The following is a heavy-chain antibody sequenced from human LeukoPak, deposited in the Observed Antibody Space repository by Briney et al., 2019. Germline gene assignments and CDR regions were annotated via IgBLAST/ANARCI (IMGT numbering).Heavy chain of an antibody. CDR1: GFTFSSYA. CDR3: ATPPPYHFWRRSHVWYFDY. D-gene: IGHD3-3*01. Sequence: GASLRLSCAASGFTFSSYAMSWVRQAPGKGLEWVSAISGSGGSTYYADSVKGRFTISTDNSNNTLYLQMTSLTAEDSAVQYCATPPPYHFWRRSHVWYFDYWGQGTLVTASS. CDR2: ISGSGGST. V-gene: IGHV3-23*01. J-gene: IGHJ4*02.